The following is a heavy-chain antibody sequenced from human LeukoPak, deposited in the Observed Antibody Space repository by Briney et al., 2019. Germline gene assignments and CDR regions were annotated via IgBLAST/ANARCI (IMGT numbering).Heavy chain of an antibody. J-gene: IGHJ4*02. CDR3: ARFGAGATKNDY. D-gene: IGHD1-26*01. Sequence: PSETLSLTCTVSGGSISSSSYYWGWIRQPPGKGLEWIGSIYYSGSTYYNPSLKSRVTISVDTSKNQFSLKLSSVTAADTAVYYCARFGAGATKNDYWGQGTLVTVSS. CDR1: GGSISSSSYY. V-gene: IGHV4-39*01. CDR2: IYYSGST.